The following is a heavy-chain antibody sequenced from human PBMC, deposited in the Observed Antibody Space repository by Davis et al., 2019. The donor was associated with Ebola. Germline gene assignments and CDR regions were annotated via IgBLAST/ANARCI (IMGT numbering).Heavy chain of an antibody. CDR2: INPNSGDT. D-gene: IGHD2-15*01. V-gene: IGHV1-2*04. CDR3: ERDRVCSGATCYAYFDF. Sequence: AASVKVSCKASGYTFTGYYIHWVRQAPGQGLEWMGWINPNSGDTKYSQKFQGWVTMTRDTPISTAYMELNRLTSDDTAVYYCERDRVCSGATCYAYFDFWGQGTLVTVSS. J-gene: IGHJ4*02. CDR1: GYTFTGYY.